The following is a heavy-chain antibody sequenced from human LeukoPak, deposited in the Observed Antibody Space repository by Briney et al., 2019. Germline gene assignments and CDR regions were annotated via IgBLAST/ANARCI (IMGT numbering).Heavy chain of an antibody. CDR1: GFTFSSYS. D-gene: IGHD6-13*01. J-gene: IGHJ3*02. Sequence: GGSLRLSCAASGFTFSSYSMNWVRQAPGKGLEWVSYISSSGSTIYYADSVKGRFTISRDNAKNSLYLQMNSLRAEDAAVYYCARTYSSSWTDAFDIWGQGTMVTVSS. V-gene: IGHV3-48*04. CDR3: ARTYSSSWTDAFDI. CDR2: ISSSGSTI.